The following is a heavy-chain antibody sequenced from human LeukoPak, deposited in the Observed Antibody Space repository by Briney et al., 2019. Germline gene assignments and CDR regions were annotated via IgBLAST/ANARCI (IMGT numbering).Heavy chain of an antibody. CDR1: GFSFSSYW. D-gene: IGHD5-18*01. CDR3: AGDIYTAMAHIDY. Sequence: PGGSLRLSFAASGFSFSSYWMSWVRQAPGKGLEWVANIKQDGSEKYYVDSVKGRFTISRDNAKNSLYLQMNSLRAEDTAVYYCAGDIYTAMAHIDYWGQGTLVTVSS. V-gene: IGHV3-7*01. CDR2: IKQDGSEK. J-gene: IGHJ4*02.